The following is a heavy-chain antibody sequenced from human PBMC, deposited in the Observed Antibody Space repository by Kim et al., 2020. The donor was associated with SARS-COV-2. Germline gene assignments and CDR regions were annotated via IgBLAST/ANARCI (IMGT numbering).Heavy chain of an antibody. Sequence: SGDSVKGRFTKSRDNAKNSLYLQMSSLRTEDTAIYYCAALDTVQVPGGIWGQGTLVTVSS. J-gene: IGHJ4*02. CDR3: AALDTVQVPGGI. V-gene: IGHV3-7*01. D-gene: IGHD3-10*01.